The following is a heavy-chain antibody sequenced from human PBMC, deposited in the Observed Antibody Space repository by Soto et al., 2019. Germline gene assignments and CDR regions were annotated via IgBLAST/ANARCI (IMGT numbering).Heavy chain of an antibody. V-gene: IGHV1-18*04. J-gene: IGHJ4*02. D-gene: IGHD1-26*01. CDR1: GYTFTNHG. CDR3: ATDVVGPWD. Sequence: QVLLVQSGGEMKKPGASVKVSCKASGYTFTNHGISWVRQAPGQGLEWMGWISAYNGDTRYAQKLQGRVTMTTDRSTSTAYMELSSLRSEDTAVYYCATDVVGPWDWGQGTLVTVSS. CDR2: ISAYNGDT.